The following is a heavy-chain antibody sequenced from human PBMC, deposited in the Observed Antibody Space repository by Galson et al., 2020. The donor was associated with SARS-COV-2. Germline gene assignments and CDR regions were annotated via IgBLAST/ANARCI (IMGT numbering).Heavy chain of an antibody. Sequence: SETLSLTCTVSGGSISTSSDYWGWIRQPPGKGLEWIATISYSGSTYYNPSLKSRVMISVDRSKNQFSLKMDSVTAADTAVYYCARRKYYNSCVSVWGKGTTVTVSS. V-gene: IGHV4-39*01. CDR3: ARRKYYNSCVSV. J-gene: IGHJ6*03. CDR2: ISYSGST. CDR1: GGSISTSSDY.